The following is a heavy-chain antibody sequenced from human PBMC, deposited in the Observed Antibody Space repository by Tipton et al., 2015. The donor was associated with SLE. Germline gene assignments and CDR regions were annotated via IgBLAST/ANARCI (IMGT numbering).Heavy chain of an antibody. Sequence: TLSLTCAVYGGPFSGYYWSWIRQPPGKGLEWIGEINHSGSTNYNPSLKSRVTISVDTSKNQFSLKLSSVTAADTAVYYCARDRGDTYYYDSSGYVPWGQGTMVTVSS. CDR1: GGPFSGYY. CDR2: INHSGST. D-gene: IGHD3-22*01. J-gene: IGHJ3*01. V-gene: IGHV4-34*01. CDR3: ARDRGDTYYYDSSGYVP.